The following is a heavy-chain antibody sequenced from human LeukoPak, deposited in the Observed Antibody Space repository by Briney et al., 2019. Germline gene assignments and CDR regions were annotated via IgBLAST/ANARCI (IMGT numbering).Heavy chain of an antibody. V-gene: IGHV3-7*01. CDR2: IKQEGSKH. D-gene: IGHD5-18*01. J-gene: IGHJ4*02. CDR3: ARVNGYQFDY. CDR1: WFTFNSHC. Sequence: PGGALRPSLSASWFTFNSHCKTWVRQAPGEGLEWVSNIKQEGSKHYYLESVKGRFTISRDNAKNSLYLQMNSLRAEDTAVYYCARVNGYQFDYWGQGTLVSVSS.